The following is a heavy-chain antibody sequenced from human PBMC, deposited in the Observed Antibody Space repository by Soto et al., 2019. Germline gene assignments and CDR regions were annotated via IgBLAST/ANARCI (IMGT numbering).Heavy chain of an antibody. CDR3: ARVRGYGWFDP. Sequence: GGSLRLSCAASGFTFSSHWMGWVRQAPAKGLEWVANIKEDGSNIYYVESVKGRFTISRDNAKNSLYLEMKSLRADDTAVYYCARVRGYGWFDPWGQGTPVTVSS. J-gene: IGHJ5*02. CDR2: IKEDGSNI. D-gene: IGHD2-15*01. CDR1: GFTFSSHW. V-gene: IGHV3-7*05.